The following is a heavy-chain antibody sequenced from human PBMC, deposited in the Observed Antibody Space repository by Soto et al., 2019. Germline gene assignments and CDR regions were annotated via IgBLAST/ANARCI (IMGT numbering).Heavy chain of an antibody. V-gene: IGHV4-34*01. J-gene: IGHJ4*02. CDR3: ARGQLVILSRFWSGYSYFAY. Sequence: SETRSLTCAVYGGSFSGYYWSWIRQPPGKGLEWIGEINHSGSTNYNPSLKSRVTISVDTSKNQFSLKLSSVTAADTAVYYCARGQLVILSRFWSGYSYFAYWGQGTLVTVSS. CDR1: GGSFSGYY. CDR2: INHSGST. D-gene: IGHD3-3*01.